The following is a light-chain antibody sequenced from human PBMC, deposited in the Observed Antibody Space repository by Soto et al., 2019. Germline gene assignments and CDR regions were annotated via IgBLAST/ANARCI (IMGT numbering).Light chain of an antibody. CDR2: DAS. V-gene: IGKV1-13*02. CDR1: QGIRND. J-gene: IGKJ1*01. Sequence: AIHMTQSPSSLSASVGDRVTITCRASQGIRNDLGWYQQKPGKAPKFLIYDASTLESGVPSRFSGSGFGTEFSLTISSLQPDDFGSYYCQHMRTFGQGTKVDIK. CDR3: QHMRT.